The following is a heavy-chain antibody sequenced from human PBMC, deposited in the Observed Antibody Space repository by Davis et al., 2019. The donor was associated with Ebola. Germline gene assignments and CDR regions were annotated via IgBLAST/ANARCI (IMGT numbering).Heavy chain of an antibody. J-gene: IGHJ4*02. D-gene: IGHD2-15*01. CDR2: ISSYNGNT. V-gene: IGHV1-18*01. CDR3: ARDRGAVVVTATKDY. CDR1: GGTFSSYA. Sequence: ASVKVSCKASGGTFSSYAISWVRQAPGQGLEWMGWISSYNGNTNYAQKLQGRVTMTTDTSTSTAYMELRSLRSDDTAVYYCARDRGAVVVTATKDYWGQGTLVTVSS.